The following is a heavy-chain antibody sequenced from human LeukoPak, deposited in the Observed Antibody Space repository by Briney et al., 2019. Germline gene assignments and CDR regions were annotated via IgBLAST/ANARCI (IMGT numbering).Heavy chain of an antibody. D-gene: IGHD2-2*01. CDR1: GGSISSYS. Sequence: SETLSLTCTGSGGSISSYSWSWIRQPPGKGLEWIGHIYYSGSTNYNPSLKSRVTISVDTSKNQFSLKLSSVTAADTAVYYCARGGGYCSSTSCYPYYFDYWGQGTLVTVSS. J-gene: IGHJ4*02. CDR3: ARGGGYCSSTSCYPYYFDY. CDR2: IYYSGST. V-gene: IGHV4-59*01.